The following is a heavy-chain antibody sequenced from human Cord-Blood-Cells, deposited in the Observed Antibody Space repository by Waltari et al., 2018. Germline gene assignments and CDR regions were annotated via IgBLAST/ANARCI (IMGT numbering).Heavy chain of an antibody. J-gene: IGHJ3*02. CDR1: GGPIPISISY. V-gene: IGHV4-39*01. CDR2: IYYSGST. Sequence: QLQLQALGPGLGKPSETPSPPCTVPGGPIPISISYRAWPRQPPGKGLEWIGSIYYSGSTYYNPSLKSRVTISVDTSKNQFSLKLSSVTAADTAVYYCARHKRTGDKDAFDIWGQGTMVTVSS. D-gene: IGHD7-27*01. CDR3: ARHKRTGDKDAFDI.